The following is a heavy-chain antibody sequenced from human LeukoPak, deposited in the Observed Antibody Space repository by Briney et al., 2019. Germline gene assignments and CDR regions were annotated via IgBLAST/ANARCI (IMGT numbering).Heavy chain of an antibody. CDR2: IYTSGST. D-gene: IGHD6-13*01. J-gene: IGHJ4*02. V-gene: IGHV4-4*07. CDR3: ARERYNVSIAAAGSYYFDY. CDR1: GGSISSYY. Sequence: PSETLSLTCTVSGGSISSYYWSWIRQPAGKGLEWIGRIYTSGSTNYNPSLKSRVTMSVDTSKNQFSLKLSSVTAADTAVYYCARERYNVSIAAAGSYYFDYWGQGTLVTLSS.